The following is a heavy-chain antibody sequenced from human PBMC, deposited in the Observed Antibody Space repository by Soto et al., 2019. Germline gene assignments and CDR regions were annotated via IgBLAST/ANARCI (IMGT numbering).Heavy chain of an antibody. CDR3: ARSPCPHYFDY. V-gene: IGHV4-59*01. CDR1: GGSISSYY. CDR2: IYYSGST. Sequence: QVQLQESGPGLVKPSETLSLTCTVSGGSISSYYWSWIRQPPGKGLEWIGYIYYSGSTNYNPSLKSRVTISVDTSKNQFSLKLSSVTAADTAVYYCARSPCPHYFDYWGQGTLVTVSS. J-gene: IGHJ4*02.